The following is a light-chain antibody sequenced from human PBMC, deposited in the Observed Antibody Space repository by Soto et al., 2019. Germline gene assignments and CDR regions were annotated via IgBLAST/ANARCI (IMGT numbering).Light chain of an antibody. J-gene: IGKJ5*01. CDR3: QQRSNWPPIT. CDR1: QSVSSY. Sequence: EIVLTHSPVTLSLSPGEIATLSCRASQSVSSYLAWYQQKPGQAPRLLIYDASNRATGILARFSGGGSGTDFTLTIDNLEPEDFAIYYCQQRSNWPPITIGQGTRLEIK. V-gene: IGKV3-11*01. CDR2: DAS.